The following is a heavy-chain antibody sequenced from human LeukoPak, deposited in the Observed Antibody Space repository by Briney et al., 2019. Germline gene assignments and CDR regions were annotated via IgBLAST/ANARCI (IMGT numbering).Heavy chain of an antibody. Sequence: GGSLRLSCAASGFTFSSYGMNWVRQAPGKGLEWVSYISSSGSTKYYADSVKGRFTISRDNAKNSLHLQMNSLRAEDTAVYYCVRDYVTMVRGVIGRFDYWGQGTLVTVSS. CDR3: VRDYVTMVRGVIGRFDY. V-gene: IGHV3-48*04. CDR1: GFTFSSYG. D-gene: IGHD3-10*01. J-gene: IGHJ4*02. CDR2: ISSSGSTK.